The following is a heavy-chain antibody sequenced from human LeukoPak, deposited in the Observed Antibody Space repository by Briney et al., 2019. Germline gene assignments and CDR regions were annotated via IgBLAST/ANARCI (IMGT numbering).Heavy chain of an antibody. V-gene: IGHV4-4*02. D-gene: IGHD1-1*01. CDR1: GGSISSSNW. CDR3: AGTGTHKYFQH. Sequence: SGTLSLTCAVSGGSISSSNWWSWIRQPPGKGLEWIGEINHSGSTNYNPSLKSRVTISVDTSKNQFSLKLTSVTAADTAVYYCAGTGTHKYFQHWGQGTLVTVSS. CDR2: INHSGST. J-gene: IGHJ1*01.